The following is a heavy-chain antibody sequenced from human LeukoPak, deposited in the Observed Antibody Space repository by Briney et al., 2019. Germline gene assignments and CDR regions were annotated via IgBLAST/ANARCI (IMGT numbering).Heavy chain of an antibody. J-gene: IGHJ4*02. CDR1: GFTFSSYG. CDR2: ISYDGSNK. CDR3: ANMAN. Sequence: GGSLRLSCAASGFTFSSYGMHWVRQAPGKGLEWVPVISYDGSNKYYADSVKGRFTISRDNSKNTLYLQMNSLRAEDTAVYYCANMANWGQGTLVTVSS. D-gene: IGHD3-10*01. V-gene: IGHV3-30*18.